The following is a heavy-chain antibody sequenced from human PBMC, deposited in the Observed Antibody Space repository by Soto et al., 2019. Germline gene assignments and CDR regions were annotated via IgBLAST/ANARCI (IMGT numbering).Heavy chain of an antibody. CDR2: IYYSGST. CDR1: GGSVSSGSYY. V-gene: IGHV4-61*01. J-gene: IGHJ6*02. CDR3: ARDWGSDILTGYYPLTGHYYYGMDV. Sequence: SETLSLTCTVSGGSVSSGSYYWSWIRQPPGKGLEWIGYIYYSGSTNYNPSLKSRVTISVDTSKNQFSLKLSSVTAADTAVYYCARDWGSDILTGYYPLTGHYYYGMDVWGQGTTVTVSS. D-gene: IGHD3-9*01.